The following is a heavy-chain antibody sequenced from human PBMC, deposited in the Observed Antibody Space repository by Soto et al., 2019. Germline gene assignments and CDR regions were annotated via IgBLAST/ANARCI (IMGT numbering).Heavy chain of an antibody. CDR2: INPSGGST. J-gene: IGHJ4*02. D-gene: IGHD6-13*01. V-gene: IGHV1-46*01. CDR3: ARHLAAGDY. Sequence: QVQLVQSGAEVKKPGASVKVSCKASGYTFTSYYMHWVRQAPGQGLEWMGIINPSGGSTNYAQKFQGRFTMTRDTSTSTVYMDLSRLRSEDTAVYYCARHLAAGDYWGQGTVVTVSS. CDR1: GYTFTSYY.